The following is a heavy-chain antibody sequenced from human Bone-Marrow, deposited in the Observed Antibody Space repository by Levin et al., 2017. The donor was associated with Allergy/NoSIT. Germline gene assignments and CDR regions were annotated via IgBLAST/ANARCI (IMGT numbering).Heavy chain of an antibody. Sequence: SGPTLVKPPETLTLTCTFSGFSLSTTGMCVSWIRQPPGKALEWLALIDWDDDKYYNTSLETRLTISKDTSKSQVVLTLTDMAPVDTATYYGARVAYSSGWYGAPDHWGQGTLVTVSS. CDR3: ARVAYSSGWYGAPDH. D-gene: IGHD6-19*01. CDR2: IDWDDDK. CDR1: GFSLSTTGMC. V-gene: IGHV2-70*01. J-gene: IGHJ4*02.